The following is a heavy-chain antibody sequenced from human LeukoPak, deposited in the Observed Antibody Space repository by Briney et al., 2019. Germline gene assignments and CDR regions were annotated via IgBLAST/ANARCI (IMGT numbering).Heavy chain of an antibody. Sequence: HSETLSLTCSVSGASIRSYFWSWIRQSPGKGLEWIGYVYDNDISNFNPSLESRVTILVDRSKSQFSLKLRSVTAADTAVYYCARGLVLATDDAFDIWGPGTMVTVSS. J-gene: IGHJ3*02. CDR2: VYDNDIS. V-gene: IGHV4-59*01. CDR3: ARGLVLATDDAFDI. CDR1: GASIRSYF. D-gene: IGHD5-12*01.